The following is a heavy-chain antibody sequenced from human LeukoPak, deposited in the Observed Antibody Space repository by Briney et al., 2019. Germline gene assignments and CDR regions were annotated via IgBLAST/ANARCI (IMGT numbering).Heavy chain of an antibody. Sequence: SQTLSLTCTVSGGSINSGSHYWSWIRQPAGKGLEWIGRIYPSGGTTNYNPSLKSRVTISVDTSKNQFSLKLTSVTAADTAVYYRAKVMTMVVHVFDIWGQGTMVTVSS. CDR2: IYPSGGTT. V-gene: IGHV4-61*02. D-gene: IGHD4/OR15-4a*01. CDR3: AKVMTMVVHVFDI. J-gene: IGHJ3*02. CDR1: GGSINSGSHY.